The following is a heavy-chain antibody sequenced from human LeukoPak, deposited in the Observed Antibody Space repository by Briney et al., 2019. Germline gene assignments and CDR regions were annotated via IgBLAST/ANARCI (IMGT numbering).Heavy chain of an antibody. CDR3: AKVALIAARLGHFDY. D-gene: IGHD6-6*01. V-gene: IGHV3-30*18. CDR1: GFTFSSYG. J-gene: IGHJ4*02. CDR2: ISYDGSNK. Sequence: GRSLRLSCAASGFTFSSYGMHWVRQAPGKGLEWVAVISYDGSNKYYADSVKGRFTISRDNSKNTLYLQMNSLRAEDTAVYYRAKVALIAARLGHFDYWGQGTLVTVSS.